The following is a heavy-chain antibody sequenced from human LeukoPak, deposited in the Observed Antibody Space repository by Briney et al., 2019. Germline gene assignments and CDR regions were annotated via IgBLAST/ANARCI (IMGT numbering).Heavy chain of an antibody. CDR2: ISYDGSNK. J-gene: IGHJ6*02. CDR3: ARDRRVAYCGGDCSYGMDV. CDR1: GFTFSSYA. V-gene: IGHV3-30-3*01. D-gene: IGHD2-21*02. Sequence: GGSLRLSCAASGFTFSSYAMHWVRQAPGKGLEWVAVISYDGSNKYYADSVKGRFTISRDNAKNALYLQMNSLRAEDTAVYYCARDRRVAYCGGDCSYGMDVWGQGTTVTDSS.